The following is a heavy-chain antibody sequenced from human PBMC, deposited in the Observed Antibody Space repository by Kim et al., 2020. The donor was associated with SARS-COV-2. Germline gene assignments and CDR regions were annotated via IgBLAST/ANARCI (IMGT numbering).Heavy chain of an antibody. J-gene: IGHJ5*02. V-gene: IGHV4-34*01. CDR3: ARGGYSSSWYGFIGWFDP. Sequence: LKSRVTISVDTSKNQFSLKLSALTAADTAVYYCARGGYSSSWYGFIGWFDPWGQGTLVTVSS. D-gene: IGHD6-13*01.